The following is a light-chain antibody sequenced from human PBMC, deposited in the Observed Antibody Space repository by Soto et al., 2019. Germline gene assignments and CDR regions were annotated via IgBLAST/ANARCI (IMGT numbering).Light chain of an antibody. CDR1: QSVSTRY. V-gene: IGKV3-20*01. J-gene: IGKJ2*01. Sequence: ESMLTQSPGTLSLSPGERATLSCRASQSVSTRYLDWYQQKPGQAPRLLIYGASIRATGIPDRFSGSGSGTDFTLTISRLEPEDFAVYYCQQFGSSPPSFTFGQGTKLEI. CDR2: GAS. CDR3: QQFGSSPPSFT.